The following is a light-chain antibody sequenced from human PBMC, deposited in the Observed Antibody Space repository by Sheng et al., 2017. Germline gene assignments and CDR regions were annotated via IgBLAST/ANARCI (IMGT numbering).Light chain of an antibody. CDR2: DVS. Sequence: QSALTQPASVSGSPGQSITISCTGTSSDVGSYNLVSWYQQHPGKNAPKLMIYDVSKRPSGVSNRFSGSKSGNTASLTISGLQAEDEADYYCCSYAGSSTYVFGTGTKVTVL. CDR3: CSYAGSSTYV. V-gene: IGLV2-23*02. CDR1: SSDVGSYNL. J-gene: IGLJ1*01.